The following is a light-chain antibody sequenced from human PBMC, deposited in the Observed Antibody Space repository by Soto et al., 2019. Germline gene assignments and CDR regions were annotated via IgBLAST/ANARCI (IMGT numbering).Light chain of an antibody. CDR1: QSVGSY. Sequence: ETVLTQSPVTLSLSPGERATLSCRASQSVGSYLAWYQQKPGQAPRLLIYDASSRAPGGPARFSGSGSGTEFSLPISSLEPAEFAVYYCQQRSNRLPITFGQGTRLDIK. CDR3: QQRSNRLPIT. V-gene: IGKV3-11*01. CDR2: DAS. J-gene: IGKJ5*01.